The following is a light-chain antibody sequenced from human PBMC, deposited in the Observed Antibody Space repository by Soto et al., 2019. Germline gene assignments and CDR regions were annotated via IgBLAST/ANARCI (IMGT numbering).Light chain of an antibody. CDR2: RNY. V-gene: IGLV3-9*01. J-gene: IGLJ2*01. Sequence: SYELTQPLSVSVALGQTARITCGGNNIGSKNVHWYQQKPGQAPVLVIYRNYNRPSGIPERFFGSNSGNTATLTISRAQAGDEADYYCQVWDSSTAVVFGGGTKLTVL. CDR1: NIGSKN. CDR3: QVWDSSTAVV.